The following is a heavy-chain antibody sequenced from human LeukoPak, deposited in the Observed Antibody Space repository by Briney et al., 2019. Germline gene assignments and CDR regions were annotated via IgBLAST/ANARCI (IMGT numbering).Heavy chain of an antibody. CDR3: ARRRGYSFNWFDP. D-gene: IGHD5-18*01. V-gene: IGHV1-69*04. CDR2: IIPILGIA. CDR1: GGTFSSYA. Sequence: GSSVKVSCKASGGTFSSYAISWVRQAPGQGLEWMGRIIPILGIANYAQKLQGRVTMTTDTSTSTAYMELRSLRSDDTAVYYCARRRGYSFNWFDPWGQGTLVTVSS. J-gene: IGHJ5*02.